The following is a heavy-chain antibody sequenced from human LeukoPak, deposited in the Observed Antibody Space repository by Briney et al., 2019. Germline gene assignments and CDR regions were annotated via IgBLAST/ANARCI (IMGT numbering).Heavy chain of an antibody. CDR2: ISGSGGST. D-gene: IGHD1-26*01. Sequence: GGSLRLSCAASGFTFSSYAMSWVRQAPRKGLEWVSVISGSGGSTYYADSVKGRFTISRDNSKNTLYLQMNSLRAEDTAVYYCAKDSEVGGSYFDYWGQGTLVTVSS. CDR1: GFTFSSYA. V-gene: IGHV3-23*01. CDR3: AKDSEVGGSYFDY. J-gene: IGHJ4*02.